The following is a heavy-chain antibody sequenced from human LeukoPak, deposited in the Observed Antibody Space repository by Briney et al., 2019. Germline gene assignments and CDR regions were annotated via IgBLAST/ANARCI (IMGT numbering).Heavy chain of an antibody. J-gene: IGHJ4*02. CDR2: IRYDGTNK. Sequence: PGGSLRLSCAASGFTFSSYGMHWVRQAPGKGLEWVAFIRYDGTNKYYADSVKGRFTISRDSSKNTLYLQMNSLRAEDTAVYSCAKKVPGDVSSFVDYWGQGTLVTVSS. V-gene: IGHV3-30*02. CDR3: AKKVPGDVSSFVDY. CDR1: GFTFSSYG. D-gene: IGHD6-6*01.